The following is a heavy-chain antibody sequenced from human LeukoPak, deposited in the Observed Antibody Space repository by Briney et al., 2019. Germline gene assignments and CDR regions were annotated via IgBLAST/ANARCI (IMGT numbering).Heavy chain of an antibody. CDR1: GGSISSYY. J-gene: IGHJ4*02. V-gene: IGHV4-59*01. CDR3: ARGYCSGGSCYNRY. D-gene: IGHD2-15*01. CDR2: IYYSGST. Sequence: SETLSLTCTVSGGSISSYYWSWIRQPPGKGLEWIGYIYYSGSTNYNPSLKSRVTISVDTSKNQFSLKLSSVTAADTAVYYCARGYCSGGSCYNRYWGQGTLSPSPQ.